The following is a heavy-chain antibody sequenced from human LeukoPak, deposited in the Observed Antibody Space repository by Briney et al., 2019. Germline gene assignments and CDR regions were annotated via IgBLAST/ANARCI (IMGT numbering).Heavy chain of an antibody. CDR1: GFTFSNYA. CDR2: ISGSGGNT. J-gene: IGHJ4*02. V-gene: IGHV3-23*01. CDR3: ARDQRNDCGGEEEGYYFDY. D-gene: IGHD2-21*01. Sequence: GGSLRLSCAASGFTFSNYAISWVRQAPGKGLEWVSAISGSGGNTYYADSVEGRFTISRDNSKNTLYLQMNSLRAEDTAVYYCARDQRNDCGGEEEGYYFDYWGQGTLVTVSS.